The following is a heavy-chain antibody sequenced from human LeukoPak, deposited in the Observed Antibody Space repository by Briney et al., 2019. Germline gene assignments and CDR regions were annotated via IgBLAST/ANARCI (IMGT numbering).Heavy chain of an antibody. Sequence: SQTLSLTCAISGDSVSSNSAAWNWIRQSPSRGLEWLGRTYYRSKWYNDYAVSVKSRITINPDTSKNRFSLQLNSVTPEDTAVYYCARETYSSGWYVWVFDYWGQGTLVTVSS. CDR2: TYYRSKWYN. D-gene: IGHD6-19*01. J-gene: IGHJ4*02. CDR3: ARETYSSGWYVWVFDY. V-gene: IGHV6-1*01. CDR1: GDSVSSNSAA.